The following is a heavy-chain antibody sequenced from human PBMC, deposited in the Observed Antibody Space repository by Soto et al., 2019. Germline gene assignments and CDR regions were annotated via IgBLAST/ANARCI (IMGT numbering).Heavy chain of an antibody. D-gene: IGHD5-12*01. CDR3: ARDRRDGYKRYFDF. CDR1: GVSITSYF. CDR2: ISFSGAT. V-gene: IGHV4-59*01. J-gene: IGHJ4*02. Sequence: SSETLSLTCNVSGVSITSYFWSWIRQTPGKGLDWIGSISFSGATYSNPSLKGRAALSVDTSENHLSLTLNSVTSADTAVYFCARDRRDGYKRYFDFWGQGNQVTVSS.